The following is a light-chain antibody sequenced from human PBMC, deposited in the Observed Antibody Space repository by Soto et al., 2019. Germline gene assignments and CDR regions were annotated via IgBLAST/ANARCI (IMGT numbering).Light chain of an antibody. CDR2: GAS. J-gene: IGKJ4*01. CDR3: QQYSNWPLVT. CDR1: QSVSSN. Sequence: EIVMPQSPAPLSVSPGERATLSCRASQSVSSNLAWYQQKPGQGPRLLIYGASSRATGIPARFRGSGSGTEFTLTISSLQSEDFAVYYCQQYSNWPLVTFGGGTKVDIK. V-gene: IGKV3-15*01.